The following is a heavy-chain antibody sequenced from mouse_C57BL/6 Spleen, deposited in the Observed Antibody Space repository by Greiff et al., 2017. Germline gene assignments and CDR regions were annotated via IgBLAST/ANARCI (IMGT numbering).Heavy chain of an antibody. Sequence: EVKLMESGGGLVKPGGSLKLSCAASGFTFSSYAMSWVRQTPEKRLEWVATISDGGSYTYYPDNVKGRFTISRDNAKNNLYLQMSHLKSEDTAMYYCERARDYAMDYWGQGTSVTVSS. D-gene: IGHD3-1*01. CDR3: ERARDYAMDY. CDR1: GFTFSSYA. J-gene: IGHJ4*01. V-gene: IGHV5-4*03. CDR2: ISDGGSYT.